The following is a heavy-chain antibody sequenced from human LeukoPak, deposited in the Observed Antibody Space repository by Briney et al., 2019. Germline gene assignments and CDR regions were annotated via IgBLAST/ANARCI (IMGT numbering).Heavy chain of an antibody. Sequence: ASVKVSCKASGGTFNNYAIIWVRQAPGQGLEWMGGIIPIFGIANYAQKFQGRVTITTDQSTSTAYMELSSLTSEDTAVYYRARGRGTHDAFDIWGQGTMVTVSS. J-gene: IGHJ3*02. V-gene: IGHV1-69*05. D-gene: IGHD3/OR15-3a*01. CDR3: ARGRGTHDAFDI. CDR2: IIPIFGIA. CDR1: GGTFNNYA.